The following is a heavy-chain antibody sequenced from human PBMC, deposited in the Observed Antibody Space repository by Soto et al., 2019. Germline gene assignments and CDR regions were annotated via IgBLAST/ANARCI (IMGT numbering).Heavy chain of an antibody. Sequence: EVQLVESGGGSIRPGVSLSLSCAALGVSIINHYRSWVRQAPGKGLEWISFIYAGGTTFYADSVKGRFTISGDYSKNTLYTQMDSLTAESTAVYYCASGENGYNKFYFDFWGQGILVTVSS. CDR3: ASGENGYNKFYFDF. V-gene: IGHV3-53*01. CDR2: IYAGGTT. D-gene: IGHD5-12*01. CDR1: GVSIINHY. J-gene: IGHJ4*02.